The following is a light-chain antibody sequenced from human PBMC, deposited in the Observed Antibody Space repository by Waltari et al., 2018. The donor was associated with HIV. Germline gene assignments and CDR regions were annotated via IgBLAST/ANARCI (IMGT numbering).Light chain of an antibody. Sequence: QSALTQPASVSGSPGQSITISCTGTSSDVGGYDYVSWYQQHPGKAPELIIFEVSNRPSGVSNRFSGSKSGTSASLAISGLRSEDEADYYCAAWDDSLSGVVFGGGTKLTVL. J-gene: IGLJ2*01. CDR1: SSDVGGYDY. CDR3: AAWDDSLSGVV. CDR2: EVS. V-gene: IGLV2-14*01.